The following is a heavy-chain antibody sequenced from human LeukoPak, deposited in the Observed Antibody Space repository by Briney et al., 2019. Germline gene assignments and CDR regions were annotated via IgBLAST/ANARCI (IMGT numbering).Heavy chain of an antibody. CDR3: ARDTQGSWYSQNWFDP. CDR2: IYYSGST. J-gene: IGHJ5*02. Sequence: SETLSLTCTVSGGSISSYYWSWIRQPPGKGLEWIGYIYYSGSTNYNPSLKSRVTISVDKSKNQFSLKLSSVTAADTAVYYCARDTQGSWYSQNWFDPWGQGTLVTVSS. V-gene: IGHV4-59*12. CDR1: GGSISSYY. D-gene: IGHD6-13*01.